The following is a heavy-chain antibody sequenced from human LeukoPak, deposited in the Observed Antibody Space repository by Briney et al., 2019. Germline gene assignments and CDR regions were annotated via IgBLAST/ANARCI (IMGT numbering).Heavy chain of an antibody. J-gene: IGHJ5*02. CDR1: GFTFSDYY. CDR3: ARKRTAGVFGVRNWFDP. Sequence: GGSLRLSCAASGFTFSDYYMSWIRQAPGKGLEWVSYISSSGSTIYYADSVKGRFTISRDNAKNSLYLQMNSLRAEDTAVYYCARKRTAGVFGVRNWFDPWGQGTLVTVSS. D-gene: IGHD1-1*01. CDR2: ISSSGSTI. V-gene: IGHV3-11*01.